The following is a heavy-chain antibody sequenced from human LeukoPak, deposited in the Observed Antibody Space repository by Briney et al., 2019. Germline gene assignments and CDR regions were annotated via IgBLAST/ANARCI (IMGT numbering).Heavy chain of an antibody. V-gene: IGHV1-3*01. CDR1: GYTFTSYA. J-gene: IGHJ4*02. D-gene: IGHD2-2*01. CDR2: INAGNGNT. Sequence: ASVKVSCKASGYTFTSYAMHWVRQAPGQRLEWMGWINAGNGNTKYSQKFQARVTMTTDTSTSTAYMEVTSLRSDDTAIYYCARSGHCSGTGCYAEGIDYWGQGTLVTVSS. CDR3: ARSGHCSGTGCYAEGIDY.